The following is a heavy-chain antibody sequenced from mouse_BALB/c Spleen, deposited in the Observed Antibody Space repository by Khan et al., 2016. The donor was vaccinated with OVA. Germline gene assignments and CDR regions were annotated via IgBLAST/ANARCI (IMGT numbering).Heavy chain of an antibody. V-gene: IGHV1-4*01. D-gene: IGHD2-14*01. CDR1: GYTFTSYT. J-gene: IGHJ3*01. CDR3: VRDGAYHRNDGWFAY. Sequence: VQLQESGAELAGPGASVKMSCKASGYTFTSYTIHWIKERPGQGLEWIGYINPSNGYTNYNQKFKDKATLTTDKSSTTAYLQLSSLTSDDSAVYNCVRDGAYHRNDGWFAYWGQGTLVTVSA. CDR2: INPSNGYT.